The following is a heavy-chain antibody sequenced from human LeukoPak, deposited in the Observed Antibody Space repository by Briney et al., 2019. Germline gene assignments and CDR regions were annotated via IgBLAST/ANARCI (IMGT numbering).Heavy chain of an antibody. V-gene: IGHV3-23*01. D-gene: IGHD3-10*01. CDR1: GFTFSSYA. CDR2: ISGSGGST. Sequence: GGSLRLSCAASGFTFSSYAMSWVRQAPGKGLEWVSAISGSGGSTYYADSVKGRFTISRDNAKNSLYLQMSGLRVEDTAVYYCARRKAPWFGEFDYWGQGTLVTVSS. CDR3: ARRKAPWFGEFDY. J-gene: IGHJ4*02.